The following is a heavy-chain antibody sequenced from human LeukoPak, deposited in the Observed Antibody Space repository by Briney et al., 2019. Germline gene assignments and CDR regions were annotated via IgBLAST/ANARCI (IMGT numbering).Heavy chain of an antibody. J-gene: IGHJ3*02. CDR2: IYYSGST. CDR1: GGXISSYY. V-gene: IGHV4-59*01. CDR3: ARIEHYGDYLFDI. Sequence: SETLSLTCTVSGGXISSYYWSWIRQPPGKGLEWLGYIYYSGSTNYNPSLKSRVTISVDTSKNQFSLKLSSVTAADTAVYYCARIEHYGDYLFDIWGQGTMVTVSS. D-gene: IGHD4-17*01.